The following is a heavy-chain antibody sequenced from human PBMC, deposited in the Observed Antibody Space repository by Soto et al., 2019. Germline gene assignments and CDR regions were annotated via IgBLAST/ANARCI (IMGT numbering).Heavy chain of an antibody. CDR2: ISGSDGKT. CDR3: ARWSYLDY. J-gene: IGHJ4*02. CDR1: GFSFGSYA. Sequence: GGSLRLSCAASGFSFGSYALSWVRQAPGKGLEWVSTISGSDGKTFYADSVKGRFSISRDTSQSTLYLQMNSLRADDTAMYYCARWSYLDYWGQGTRVSVSS. V-gene: IGHV3-23*01. D-gene: IGHD2-15*01.